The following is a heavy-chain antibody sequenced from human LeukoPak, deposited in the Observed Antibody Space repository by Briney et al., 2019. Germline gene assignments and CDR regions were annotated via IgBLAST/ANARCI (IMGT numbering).Heavy chain of an antibody. V-gene: IGHV4-61*05. CDR2: IYYNGST. CDR1: GGSISSRSYY. D-gene: IGHD6-19*01. CDR3: ARQSRGIAVAGLDC. J-gene: IGHJ4*02. Sequence: SETLSLTCIVSGGSISSRSYYWGWIRQPPEKGLEWIGYIYYNGSTNYNPSLKSRVTISVDTSKNQFSLKLSSVTAADTAVYYCARQSRGIAVAGLDCWGQGTLVTVSS.